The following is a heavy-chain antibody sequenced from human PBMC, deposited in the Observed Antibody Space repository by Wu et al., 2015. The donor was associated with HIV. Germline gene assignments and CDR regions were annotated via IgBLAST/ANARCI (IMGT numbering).Heavy chain of an antibody. D-gene: IGHD2-15*01. CDR1: GYTFTGYY. V-gene: IGHV1-2*02. CDR3: ARDGNVGYCSGGSCYGGMYYFDL. CDR2: INPNSGGT. J-gene: IGHJ4*02. Sequence: QVQLVQSGAEVKKPGASVKVSCKASGYTFTGYYMHWVRQAPGQGLEWMGWINPNSGGTNYAQKFQGRVTMTRDTSISTAYMELSRLRSDDTAVYYCARDGNVGYCSGGSCYGGMYYFDLLGTRERVGHRLL.